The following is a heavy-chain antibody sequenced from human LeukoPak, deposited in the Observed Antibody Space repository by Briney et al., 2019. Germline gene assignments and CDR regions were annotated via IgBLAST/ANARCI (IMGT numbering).Heavy chain of an antibody. J-gene: IGHJ5*02. V-gene: IGHV1-18*01. CDR1: GYTFTSYG. D-gene: IGHD2-2*01. CDR2: ISAYNGNT. Sequence: ASVKVSCKASGYTFTSYGISWVRQAPGQGLEWMGWISAYNGNTSYAQKLQGRVTMTTDTSTSTAYMELRSLRSDDTAVYYCAREYCSSTSCYESWFDPWGQGTLVTVSS. CDR3: AREYCSSTSCYESWFDP.